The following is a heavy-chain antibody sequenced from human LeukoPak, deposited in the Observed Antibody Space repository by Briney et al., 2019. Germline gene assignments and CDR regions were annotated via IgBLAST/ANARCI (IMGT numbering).Heavy chain of an antibody. V-gene: IGHV3-11*01. CDR3: ARDPLWGGELSFSDY. CDR1: RFTFSDYF. D-gene: IGHD3-16*02. J-gene: IGHJ4*02. Sequence: KPGGSLRLSCAASRFTFSDYFMSWIRQAPGKGLEWVSYISSDGSTIYYADSVKGRFTISRDNAKNSLYLQMNSLRAEDTAVYYCARDPLWGGELSFSDYWGQGTLVTVSS. CDR2: ISSDGSTI.